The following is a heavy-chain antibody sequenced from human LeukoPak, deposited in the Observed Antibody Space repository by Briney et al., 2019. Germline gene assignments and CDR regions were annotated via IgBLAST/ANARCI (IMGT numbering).Heavy chain of an antibody. D-gene: IGHD2-2*02. CDR1: GYTFTTYG. V-gene: IGHV1-18*01. J-gene: IGHJ4*02. CDR3: ARELYGRFEH. CDR2: INPYNGNT. Sequence: VASVKVSCKASGYTFTTYGISWVRQAPGQGLECMGWINPYNGNTDYAQKLQGRVTMTTDTSTSTAYMELRSLRSDDTAVYYCARELYGRFEHWGQGTLVTVSS.